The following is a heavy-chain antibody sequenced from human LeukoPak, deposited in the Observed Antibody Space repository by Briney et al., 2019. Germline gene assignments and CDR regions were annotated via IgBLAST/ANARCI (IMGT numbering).Heavy chain of an antibody. V-gene: IGHV3-30*04. CDR3: AREFSGSYYS. D-gene: IGHD1-26*01. CDR2: ISYDGSNK. CDR1: GFTLSSYA. Sequence: GGSLRLSCAAPGFTLSSYAMSWVRQAPGKGLEWVAVISYDGSNKYYADSVKGRFTISRDNSKNTLYLQMNSLRAEDTAVYYCAREFSGSYYSWGQGTLVTVSS. J-gene: IGHJ4*02.